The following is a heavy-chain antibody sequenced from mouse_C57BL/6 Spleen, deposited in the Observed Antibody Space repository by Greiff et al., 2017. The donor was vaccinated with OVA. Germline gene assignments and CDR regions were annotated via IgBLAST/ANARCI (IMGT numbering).Heavy chain of an antibody. J-gene: IGHJ2*01. V-gene: IGHV1-72*01. CDR3: AREGSSGYVPYYFAY. D-gene: IGHD3-2*02. Sequence: QVQLQQPGAELVKPGASVTLSCKASGYTFTSYWMHWVKQRPGRGLEWIGRIDPNSGGTKDNEKFKSKATLTVDKPSSTAYLQLSSLTSEDSAVYYCAREGSSGYVPYYFAYWGQGTTLTVSS. CDR2: IDPNSGGT. CDR1: GYTFTSYW.